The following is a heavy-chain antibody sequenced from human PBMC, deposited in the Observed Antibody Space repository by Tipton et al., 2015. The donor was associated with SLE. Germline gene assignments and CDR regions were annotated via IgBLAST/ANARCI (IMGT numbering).Heavy chain of an antibody. CDR2: ISSSGSTI. CDR3: ARDVVQGGY. D-gene: IGHD3-10*02. Sequence: SLRLSCVASGFTFSSYEMNWVRQAPGKGLEWVSYISSSGSTIYYADSVKGRFTISRDNAENTLYLQMNSLRAEDTAVYYCARDVVQGGYWGQGTLVTVSS. J-gene: IGHJ4*02. CDR1: GFTFSSYE. V-gene: IGHV3-48*03.